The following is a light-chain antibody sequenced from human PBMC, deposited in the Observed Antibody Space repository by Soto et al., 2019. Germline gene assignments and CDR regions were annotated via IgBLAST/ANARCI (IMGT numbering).Light chain of an antibody. CDR1: QSVRSK. V-gene: IGKV3-15*01. Sequence: EIVLTQSPASLSVSPGERATLSCRASQSVRSKVAWYQQKPGQAPSLVIYDTYIRATGIPARFSGSGFGTEFTLTISSLQPEDFATYYCQQANSFPLTFGGGTKVEIK. J-gene: IGKJ4*01. CDR2: DTY. CDR3: QQANSFPLT.